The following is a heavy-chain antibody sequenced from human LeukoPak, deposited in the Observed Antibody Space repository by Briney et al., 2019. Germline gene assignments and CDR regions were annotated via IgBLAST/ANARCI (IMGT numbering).Heavy chain of an antibody. CDR1: GGSLSSGGYY. CDR2: IYYSGTT. D-gene: IGHD2-2*01. V-gene: IGHV4-31*03. J-gene: IGHJ6*02. Sequence: SETLSLTCTVSGGSLSSGGYYWNWIRQHPGKGLEWIGYIYYSGTTYYNPSLQSRVTMSVDTSKNQFSLRLSSVTAADTAVYYCARDECSSISCYGNGMDVWGQGTTVTVSS. CDR3: ARDECSSISCYGNGMDV.